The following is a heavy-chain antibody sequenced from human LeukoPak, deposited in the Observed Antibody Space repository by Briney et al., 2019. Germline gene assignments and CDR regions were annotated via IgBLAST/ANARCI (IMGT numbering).Heavy chain of an antibody. Sequence: SETLSLTCSVSGGSISSSAYYWGWIRQPPGQGLEWIGSIYYSGNTYYNPSLKSPVTISIDTSKNQFSLRLISVTAADTAVYYCARTSLGAAWFFDSWGQGTLVTVSS. CDR2: IYYSGNT. CDR1: GGSISSSAYY. D-gene: IGHD1-26*01. V-gene: IGHV4-39*07. CDR3: ARTSLGAAWFFDS. J-gene: IGHJ4*02.